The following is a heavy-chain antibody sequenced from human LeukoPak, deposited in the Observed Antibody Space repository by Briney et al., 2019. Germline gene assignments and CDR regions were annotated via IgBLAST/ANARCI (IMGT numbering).Heavy chain of an antibody. CDR2: INHSGRT. CDR3: ARGRGGTAEGHYFDY. Sequence: PGGSLRLSCAASGFTFSSYWMSWVRQAPGKGLEWIGEINHSGRTKYNPSLKSRVSISVDTSKNQFSLRVSSVTATDTAVYYCARGRGGTAEGHYFDYWGRGTLVTVSS. D-gene: IGHD7-27*01. V-gene: IGHV4-34*01. CDR1: GFTFSSYW. J-gene: IGHJ4*02.